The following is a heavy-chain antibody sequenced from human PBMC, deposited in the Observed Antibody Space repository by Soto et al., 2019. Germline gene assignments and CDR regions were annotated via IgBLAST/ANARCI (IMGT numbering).Heavy chain of an antibody. CDR2: VSGRGDST. J-gene: IGHJ4*02. Sequence: EVQLLVSGGGLAQPGGSLRLFCAASGFTFSKYAMTWVRQAPGKGLECVSGVSGRGDSTHYADSVKGRFTISRDNSKNTLYLQMNSLRAEDTAVYYCTKMGAAGGDYPDYWGQGTLVTVSS. D-gene: IGHD3-16*01. CDR3: TKMGAAGGDYPDY. CDR1: GFTFSKYA. V-gene: IGHV3-23*01.